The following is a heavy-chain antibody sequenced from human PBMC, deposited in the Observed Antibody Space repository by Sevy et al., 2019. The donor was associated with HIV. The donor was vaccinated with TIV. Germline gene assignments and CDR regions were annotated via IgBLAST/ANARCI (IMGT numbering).Heavy chain of an antibody. D-gene: IGHD3-22*01. CDR3: ARGAATDYYDTSGFSPSLDQ. Sequence: SETLSLTCTVSGGSISGHFWSWIRQPPGKGLEWIAYIYDSGSTNYNASPRGRVTISVDTSKNQFSLGLSSVTAADTAVYYCARGAATDYYDTSGFSPSLDQWGQGILVTVSS. V-gene: IGHV4-59*11. CDR1: GGSISGHF. CDR2: IYDSGST. J-gene: IGHJ4*02.